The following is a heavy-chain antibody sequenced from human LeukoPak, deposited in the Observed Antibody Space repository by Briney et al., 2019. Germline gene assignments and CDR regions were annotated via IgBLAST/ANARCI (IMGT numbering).Heavy chain of an antibody. CDR1: GFTVSSNY. Sequence: GGSLRLSCAASGFTVSSNYMSWVRQAPGKGLEWVSAISGSGGSTYYADSVKGRFTISRDNSKNTLYLQMNSLRAEDTAVYYCAKDRTYYDFWSFFDYWGQGTLVTVSS. CDR2: ISGSGGST. V-gene: IGHV3-23*01. D-gene: IGHD3-3*01. J-gene: IGHJ4*02. CDR3: AKDRTYYDFWSFFDY.